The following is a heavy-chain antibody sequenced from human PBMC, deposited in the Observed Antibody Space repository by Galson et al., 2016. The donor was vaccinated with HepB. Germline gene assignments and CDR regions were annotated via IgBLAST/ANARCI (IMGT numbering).Heavy chain of an antibody. CDR1: GFTFSSYA. CDR3: AKDLPGFLDY. V-gene: IGHV3-23*01. CDR2: ISGSGGST. J-gene: IGHJ4*02. D-gene: IGHD3-9*01. Sequence: SLRLSCAASGFTFSSYAMSWVRQAPGKGLEWVSAISGSGGSTSYADSVKGRFTISRDNSKNTLYRQMNSPRAEDTAVYYCAKDLPGFLDYWGQGTLVTVSS.